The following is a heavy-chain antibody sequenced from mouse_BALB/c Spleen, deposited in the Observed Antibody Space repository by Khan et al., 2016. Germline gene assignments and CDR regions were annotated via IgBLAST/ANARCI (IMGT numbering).Heavy chain of an antibody. CDR1: GFNIKDTY. Sequence: VQLQQPGAELVKPGASVKLSCTASGFNIKDTYMHWVKQRPEQGLEWIGRIDPANGNTKYDPKFQGKAIITADTSSNTAYLQLSSLTSEDTAVSYGARSPYDYDVGFAYWGQGTLVTVSA. J-gene: IGHJ3*01. D-gene: IGHD2-4*01. V-gene: IGHV14-3*02. CDR3: ARSPYDYDVGFAY. CDR2: IDPANGNT.